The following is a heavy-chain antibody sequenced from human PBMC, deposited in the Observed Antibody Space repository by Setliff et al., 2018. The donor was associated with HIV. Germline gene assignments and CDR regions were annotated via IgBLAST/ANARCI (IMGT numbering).Heavy chain of an antibody. CDR1: GFIFGDYA. V-gene: IGHV3-49*04. Sequence: GGSLRLSCASSGFIFGDYAMSWVRQAPGKGLGWVGVIRSTAYGGTIEYAASVKGRFTISRDDSKSIAYLQMNSLKTEDTAVYYCIRDSVNNVQHWGQGTLVTVSS. D-gene: IGHD4-17*01. J-gene: IGHJ1*01. CDR2: IRSTAYGGTI. CDR3: IRDSVNNVQH.